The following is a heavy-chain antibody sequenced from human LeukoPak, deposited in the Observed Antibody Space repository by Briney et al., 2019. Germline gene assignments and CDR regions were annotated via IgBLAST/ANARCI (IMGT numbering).Heavy chain of an antibody. V-gene: IGHV3-23*01. CDR3: AKDLSPGVY. CDR2: ISGSGGST. J-gene: IGHJ4*02. Sequence: GGTLRLSCAASGFTFSSYGMSWVRQAPGKGLEWVSAISGSGGSTYYAVSVKGRFTISRDNSKNTLYLQMNSLRAEDTAVYYCAKDLSPGVYWGQGTLVTVSS. CDR1: GFTFSSYG.